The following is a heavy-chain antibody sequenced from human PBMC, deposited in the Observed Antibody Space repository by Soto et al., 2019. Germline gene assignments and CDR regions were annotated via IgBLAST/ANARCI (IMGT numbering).Heavy chain of an antibody. V-gene: IGHV1-2*04. CDR2: INPNSGGT. CDR1: GYTFTGYY. Sequence: QVQLVQSGAEVKKPGASVKVSCKASGYTFTGYYMHWVRQAPGQGLEWMGWINPNSGGTNYAQKFQGWVTMTRDTPISTAYMEMSRLRSDDTAVYCCARAGVATAHDAFDIWGQGTMVTVSS. D-gene: IGHD5-12*01. CDR3: ARAGVATAHDAFDI. J-gene: IGHJ3*02.